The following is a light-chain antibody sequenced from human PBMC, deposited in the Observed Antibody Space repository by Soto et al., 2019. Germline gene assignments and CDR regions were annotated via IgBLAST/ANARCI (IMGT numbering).Light chain of an antibody. V-gene: IGKV3-20*01. Sequence: EIVLTQSPGTLSLSPGERATLSCRASQSVSSDYLAWYQQRPGQAPRLLIYGASTRATGIPDRFIGGGSGTDFTLTISGLEPEDFAMYYCHQYAIWYTFVQGTKLEIK. CDR1: QSVSSDY. CDR2: GAS. J-gene: IGKJ2*01. CDR3: HQYAIWYT.